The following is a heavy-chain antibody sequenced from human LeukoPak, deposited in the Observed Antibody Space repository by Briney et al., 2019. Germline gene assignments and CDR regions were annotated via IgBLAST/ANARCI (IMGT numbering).Heavy chain of an antibody. V-gene: IGHV4-59*08. CDR2: IYSSGST. CDR3: ARRPTGDPKFDY. J-gene: IGHJ4*02. CDR1: GGSISNYF. D-gene: IGHD7-27*01. Sequence: SETLSLTCSVSGGSISNYFWTWIRQPPGKGLEWIGYIYSSGSTYYNPSLKSRVTISVDTSKNRFSLKLSTVTAANTAVYYCARRPTGDPKFDYWGQGTLVTVSS.